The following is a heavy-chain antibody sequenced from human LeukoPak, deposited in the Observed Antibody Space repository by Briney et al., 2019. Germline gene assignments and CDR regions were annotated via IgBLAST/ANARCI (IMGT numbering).Heavy chain of an antibody. Sequence: AASVKVSCKASGYTFTSYYMHWVRQAPGQGLEWMGIINPSGGSTSNAQKFQGRVTMTRDMSTSTVYMELSSLTSEDMAIYYCAKYGLSPYFDYWGQGTLVTVSS. D-gene: IGHD4-17*01. CDR2: INPSGGST. J-gene: IGHJ4*02. V-gene: IGHV1-46*01. CDR1: GYTFTSYY. CDR3: AKYGLSPYFDY.